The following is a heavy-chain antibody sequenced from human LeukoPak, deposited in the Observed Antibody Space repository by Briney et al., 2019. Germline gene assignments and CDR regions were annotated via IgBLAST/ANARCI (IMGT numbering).Heavy chain of an antibody. CDR3: ARRAGAYSHPYDY. CDR2: ISSSGSTI. J-gene: IGHJ4*02. CDR1: EFTFSDYY. Sequence: PGGSLRLSCAASEFTFSDYYMSWIRQAPGKGLEWVSYISSSGSTIYYADSVKGRFTISRDNSKNTLYLQMNSLRAEDTAVYYCARRAGAYSHPYDYWGQGTLVTVSS. V-gene: IGHV3-11*01. D-gene: IGHD4/OR15-4a*01.